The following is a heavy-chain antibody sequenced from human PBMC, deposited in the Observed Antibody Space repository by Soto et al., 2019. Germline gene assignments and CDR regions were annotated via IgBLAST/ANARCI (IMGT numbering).Heavy chain of an antibody. CDR1: GYTFTTLA. Sequence: EASVKVSCKASGYTFTTLAMHCVRQTPGQRLEWMGYINAGNGYTKYSQNFQGRVTITRDTLASTAYMELSSLRSEDTAVYYCASQYCGDYCSAEYWGQGTLVTVSS. CDR3: ASQYCGDYCSAEY. J-gene: IGHJ4*02. V-gene: IGHV1-3*01. CDR2: INAGNGYT. D-gene: IGHD2-21*02.